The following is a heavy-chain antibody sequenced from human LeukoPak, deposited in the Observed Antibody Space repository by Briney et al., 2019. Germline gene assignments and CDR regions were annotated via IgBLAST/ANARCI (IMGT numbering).Heavy chain of an antibody. J-gene: IGHJ6*03. Sequence: GGSLRLSCAASGFTFDDYAMHWVRQAPGKGLEWVSGISWNSGSIVYADSVKGRFTISRDNAKNSLYLQMNSLRAEDMALYYCAKGAGITMVRGTGYMDVWGKGTTVTVSS. CDR2: ISWNSGSI. D-gene: IGHD3-10*01. CDR1: GFTFDDYA. V-gene: IGHV3-9*03. CDR3: AKGAGITMVRGTGYMDV.